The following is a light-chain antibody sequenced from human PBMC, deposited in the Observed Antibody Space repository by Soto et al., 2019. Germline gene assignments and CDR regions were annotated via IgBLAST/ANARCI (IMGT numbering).Light chain of an antibody. CDR2: GTS. CDR3: QRFGTSPPWT. V-gene: IGKV3-20*01. CDR1: QGVSATY. J-gene: IGKJ1*01. Sequence: EIVLTQSPATLSLSPGERATLSCRASQGVSATYLAWYQQRPAQPPRLLICGTSTRSTGIPDRFIGSGSGTDFTLTITRLEPEDFAVYYCQRFGTSPPWTFGQGTKVDI.